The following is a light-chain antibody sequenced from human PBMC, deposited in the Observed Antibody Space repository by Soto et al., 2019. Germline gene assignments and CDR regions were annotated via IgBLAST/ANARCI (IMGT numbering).Light chain of an antibody. Sequence: QSVLTQPASVSGSPGQSITISCTGTSSDFGRYNLVSWFQQHPGKAPKLIIYDATKRPSGVSNRFSGSRSGNTASLTISGLQAEDEADYHCCSYASSSALLFGGGTKLTVL. CDR2: DAT. CDR1: SSDFGRYNL. V-gene: IGLV2-23*01. J-gene: IGLJ2*01. CDR3: CSYASSSALL.